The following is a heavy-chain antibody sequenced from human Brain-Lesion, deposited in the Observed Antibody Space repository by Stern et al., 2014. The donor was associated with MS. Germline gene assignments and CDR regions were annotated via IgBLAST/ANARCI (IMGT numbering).Heavy chain of an antibody. Sequence: VQLVESGAEVKKPGSSVKVSCKTSGGTFSSYTITWVRQAPGQGLEWMGRIISLLDIADYAQKFQGRVPIPADKSTSTAYMELSSLRSEDTAVYYCARESTGDAFDIWGQGTMVTVSS. CDR1: GGTFSSYT. CDR3: ARESTGDAFDI. CDR2: IISLLDIA. D-gene: IGHD3-10*01. J-gene: IGHJ3*02. V-gene: IGHV1-69*09.